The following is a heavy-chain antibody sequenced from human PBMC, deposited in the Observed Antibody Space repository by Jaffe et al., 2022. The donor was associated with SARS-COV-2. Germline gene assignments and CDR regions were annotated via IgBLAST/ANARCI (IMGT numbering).Heavy chain of an antibody. J-gene: IGHJ4*02. D-gene: IGHD4-17*01. CDR2: ISNDGSIK. V-gene: IGHV3-30*18. CDR3: AKDRTTAALD. Sequence: QVRLVESGGGVVQPGRSLRLSCAASGFSFSSHGMHWVRQAPGKGLEWLGLISNDGSIKSYADSVKGRFTVSRDNSKNTLYLQMNSLRGEDTAVYYCAKDRTTAALDCGQGTLVIVSS. CDR1: GFSFSSHG.